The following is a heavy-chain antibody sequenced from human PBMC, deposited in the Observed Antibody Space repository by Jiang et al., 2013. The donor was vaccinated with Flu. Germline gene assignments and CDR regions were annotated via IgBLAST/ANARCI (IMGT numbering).Heavy chain of an antibody. V-gene: IGHV3-21*05. J-gene: IGHJ4*02. CDR2: ISGSTSYI. CDR3: ARGYDYFDY. CDR1: GFTFINYS. D-gene: IGHD1-1*01. Sequence: RLSCAASGFTFINYSMNWVRQAPGKGLEWVSYISGSTSYIYYADSVKGRFTISRDNDKNSLHPQMNSLRADDTAVYYCARGYDYFDYWGQGTLVTVSS.